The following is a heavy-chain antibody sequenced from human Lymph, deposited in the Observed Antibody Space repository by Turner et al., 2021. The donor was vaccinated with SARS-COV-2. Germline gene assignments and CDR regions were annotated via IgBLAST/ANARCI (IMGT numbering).Heavy chain of an antibody. D-gene: IGHD2-21*02. V-gene: IGHV4-59*01. CDR3: ARQTVNNWVDP. CDR1: GGAMNNNY. J-gene: IGHJ5*02. Sequence: QVQLQESGPRLVQPLETLSLTCTGSGGAMNNNYWSWIRQPPGKRLEWIGFIFYRGSTNYNPSLKSRVTISVDTSENQFSLKLTSVTAADTAIYYCARQTVNNWVDPWGQGTLVTVSS. CDR2: IFYRGST.